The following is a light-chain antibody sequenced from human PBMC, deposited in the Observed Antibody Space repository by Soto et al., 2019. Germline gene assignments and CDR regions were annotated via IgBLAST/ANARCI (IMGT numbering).Light chain of an antibody. J-gene: IGLJ1*01. CDR2: EVS. CDR1: SSDVGSFNS. V-gene: IGLV2-8*01. CDR3: SSYAGSYSFV. Sequence: SVLTHPPSASGSPGQSVTISCTGTSSDVGSFNSVSWYQQHPGKAPKLMISEVSKRPSGVPDRFSGSKSGNTASLTVSGLQAEDEADYYCSSYAGSYSFVFGTGTKVTVL.